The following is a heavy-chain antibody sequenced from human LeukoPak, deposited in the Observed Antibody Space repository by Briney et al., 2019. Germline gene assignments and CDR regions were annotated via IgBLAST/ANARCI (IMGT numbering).Heavy chain of an antibody. CDR2: IYSGGIT. J-gene: IGHJ4*02. Sequence: GGFLRLSCAASGFTVSSNYMSWVRQAPGKGLEWVSIIYSGGITYYADSVRGRFTISRDSSKNTLYLQMNSLRAEDTAVYYCAKDLSPYSSGWYFDYWGQGTLVTVSS. V-gene: IGHV3-53*01. CDR3: AKDLSPYSSGWYFDY. CDR1: GFTVSSNY. D-gene: IGHD6-19*01.